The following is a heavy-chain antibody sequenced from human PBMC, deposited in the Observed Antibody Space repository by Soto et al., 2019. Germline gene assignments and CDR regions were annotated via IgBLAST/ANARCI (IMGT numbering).Heavy chain of an antibody. Sequence: PSQTLSLPCTLSARSLTNYYWTWLRHLPGKGREWIGYIYYSGSTNYHPSLKSRVTISVDTSKNQFSLKLNSVTAADTAVYYCARVNYGNYYYYYGMDVWGQGTTVT. D-gene: IGHD4-17*01. CDR2: IYYSGST. CDR3: ARVNYGNYYYYYGMDV. V-gene: IGHV4-59*01. CDR1: ARSLTNYY. J-gene: IGHJ6*02.